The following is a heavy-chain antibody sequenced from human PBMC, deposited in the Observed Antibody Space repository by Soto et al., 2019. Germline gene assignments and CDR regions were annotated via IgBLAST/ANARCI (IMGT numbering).Heavy chain of an antibody. CDR2: INSDGSSK. J-gene: IGHJ6*02. V-gene: IGHV3-74*01. D-gene: IGHD3-3*01. Sequence: PGGSLRLSCAASGFTFSSYGMHWVRQAPGKGLVWVSCINSDGSSKKYADSVKGRFTISRDNAKNTLYLQMNSLRAEDTAVYYCARGYYDFWSGYLDVWGQGTTVTVS. CDR3: ARGYYDFWSGYLDV. CDR1: GFTFSSYG.